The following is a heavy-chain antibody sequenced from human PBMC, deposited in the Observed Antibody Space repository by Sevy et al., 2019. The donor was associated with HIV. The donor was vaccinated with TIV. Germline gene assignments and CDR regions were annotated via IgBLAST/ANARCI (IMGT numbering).Heavy chain of an antibody. Sequence: GESLKISCKGSGYSFTSYWIGGVRQMPGKGLEWMGIIYPGDSDTRYSPSFQGQVTISADKSISTAYLQWSSLKASDTAMYYCARHDPVGYCSSTSCYSGDYWGQGTLVTVSS. CDR3: ARHDPVGYCSSTSCYSGDY. V-gene: IGHV5-51*01. D-gene: IGHD2-2*02. CDR1: GYSFTSYW. J-gene: IGHJ4*02. CDR2: IYPGDSDT.